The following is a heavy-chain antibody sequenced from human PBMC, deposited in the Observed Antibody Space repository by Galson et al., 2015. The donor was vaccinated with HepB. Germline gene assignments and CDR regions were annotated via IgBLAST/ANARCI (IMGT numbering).Heavy chain of an antibody. D-gene: IGHD3-16*01. J-gene: IGHJ5*02. CDR1: GFTFSSYS. V-gene: IGHV3-21*01. Sequence: SLRLSCAASGFTFSSYSMNWVRQAPGKGLEWVSSISSSSSYIYYADSVKGRFTISRDDAKNSLYLQMNSLRAEDTAVYYCARDWGEPTNWFDPWGQGTLVTVSS. CDR2: ISSSSSYI. CDR3: ARDWGEPTNWFDP.